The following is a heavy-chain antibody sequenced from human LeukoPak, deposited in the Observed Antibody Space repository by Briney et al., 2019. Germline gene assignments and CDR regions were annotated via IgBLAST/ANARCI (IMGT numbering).Heavy chain of an antibody. D-gene: IGHD3-10*01. CDR2: ITSTGGGST. J-gene: IGHJ4*02. CDR3: AITGVRDFDS. Sequence: GGSLRLSCAASGFTFSSSTMTWVRQAPGQGLEWVSSITSTGGGSTYYADSVKGRFTISRDNSKNTLYLQMNSLRAEDTAVYYCAITGVRDFDSWGQGTLVTVSS. V-gene: IGHV3-23*01. CDR1: GFTFSSST.